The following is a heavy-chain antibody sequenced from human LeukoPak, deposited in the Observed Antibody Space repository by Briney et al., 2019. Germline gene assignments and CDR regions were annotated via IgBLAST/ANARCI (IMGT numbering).Heavy chain of an antibody. J-gene: IGHJ4*02. CDR2: IYYSAST. Sequence: SETLSLTCSVSGGSISSYYSSWIRQPPGKGLEWIGYIYYSASTNYNPSLKSRVTISVDTSKNQYSLKLSSVTAADTAVYYCARGSSPFDYWGQGTLVTVSS. CDR3: ARGSSPFDY. CDR1: GGSISSYY. V-gene: IGHV4-59*08.